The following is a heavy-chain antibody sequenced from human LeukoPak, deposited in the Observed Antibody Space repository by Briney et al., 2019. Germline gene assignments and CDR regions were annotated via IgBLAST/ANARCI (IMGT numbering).Heavy chain of an antibody. Sequence: SETLSLTCTVSGGSISSYYWSWIRQPPGKGLEWIGYIYYSGSTNYNPSLKSRVTISVDTSKNQFSLTLTSVTAADTAVYYCAAYQLPTRRYCFDPWGQGTLVTVSS. CDR1: GGSISSYY. CDR3: AAYQLPTRRYCFDP. V-gene: IGHV4-59*01. CDR2: IYYSGST. J-gene: IGHJ5*02. D-gene: IGHD2-2*01.